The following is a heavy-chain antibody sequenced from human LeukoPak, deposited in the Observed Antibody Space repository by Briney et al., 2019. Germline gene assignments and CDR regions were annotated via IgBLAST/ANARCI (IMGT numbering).Heavy chain of an antibody. CDR2: IKSETDGGTT. CDR1: GFTFSSAW. V-gene: IGHV3-15*07. CDR3: TRRSSAAGRQYFDY. J-gene: IGHJ4*02. D-gene: IGHD6-13*01. Sequence: GGSLRLSCAASGFTFSSAWMNWVRQAPGKGLEWVGRIKSETDGGTTDYAAPVKGTFTISRDDSEGTLYLQMNGLKTEDTAVYYCTRRSSAAGRQYFDYWGQGTLVTVSS.